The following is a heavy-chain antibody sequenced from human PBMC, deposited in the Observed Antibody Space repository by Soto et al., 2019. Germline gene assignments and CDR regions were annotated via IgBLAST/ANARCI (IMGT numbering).Heavy chain of an antibody. Sequence: PSETLSLTCTVSGGSISSYYWSWTRQPPGKGLEWIGYIYYSGSTNYNPSLKSRVTISVDTSKNQFSLKLSSVTAADTAVYYCARSRGYCSSTSCYGYNWFDPRGQGTLVTVSS. CDR1: GGSISSYY. D-gene: IGHD2-2*01. CDR2: IYYSGST. V-gene: IGHV4-59*01. CDR3: ARSRGYCSSTSCYGYNWFDP. J-gene: IGHJ5*02.